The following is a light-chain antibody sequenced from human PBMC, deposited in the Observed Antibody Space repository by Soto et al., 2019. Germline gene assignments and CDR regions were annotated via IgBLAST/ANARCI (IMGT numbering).Light chain of an antibody. J-gene: IGKJ4*01. CDR1: QSVSGN. CDR2: GAS. V-gene: IGKV3-20*01. CDR3: QQYGSSPLT. Sequence: EIVMSQSPATLSVSPGERATLSCRATQSVSGNLAWYHQKPGQAPRLLIYGASTRATGIPDRFSGSGSGTDFTLTISRLEPEDFAVYYCQQYGSSPLTFGGGTKVDIK.